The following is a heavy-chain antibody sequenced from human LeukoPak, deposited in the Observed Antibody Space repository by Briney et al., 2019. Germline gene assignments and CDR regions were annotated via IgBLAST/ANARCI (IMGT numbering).Heavy chain of an antibody. D-gene: IGHD3-22*01. Sequence: GESLKISCKGSGYSLTSYWIGWVRQMPGKGLEWMGIIYPGDSDTRYSPSFQGQVTISADKSISTAYLQWSSLKASDTAMYYCARDDSSGYYRGTFDYWGQGTLVTVSS. CDR1: GYSLTSYW. V-gene: IGHV5-51*01. CDR2: IYPGDSDT. J-gene: IGHJ4*02. CDR3: ARDDSSGYYRGTFDY.